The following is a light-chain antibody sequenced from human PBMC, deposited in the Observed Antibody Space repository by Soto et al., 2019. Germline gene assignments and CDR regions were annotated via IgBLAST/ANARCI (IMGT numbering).Light chain of an antibody. CDR2: DVS. CDR1: SSDVGGYNY. CDR3: SSYTSSSLV. V-gene: IGLV2-14*01. Sequence: QSVLTQPASVSGSPGQSITISCTGTSSDVGGYNYASWYQQHPGKAPKLMIYDVSNRPSGVSNRFSGSKSGNTASLTISGLQAEDEADYYCSSYTSSSLVFGTGTKVTVL. J-gene: IGLJ1*01.